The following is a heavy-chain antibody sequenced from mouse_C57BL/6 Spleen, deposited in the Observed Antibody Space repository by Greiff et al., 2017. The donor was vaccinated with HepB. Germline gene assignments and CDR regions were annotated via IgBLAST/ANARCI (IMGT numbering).Heavy chain of an antibody. CDR2: IYPGGGYT. V-gene: IGHV1-63*01. D-gene: IGHD4-1*01. CDR3: ARSGTDAMDY. J-gene: IGHJ4*01. CDR1: GYTFTNYW. Sequence: QVQLQQSGAELVRPGTSVKMSCKASGYTFTNYWIGWAKQRPGHGLEWIGDIYPGGGYTNYNEKFKGKATLTADKSSSTAHMQFSSLTSEDSAIYYCARSGTDAMDYWGQGTSVTVSS.